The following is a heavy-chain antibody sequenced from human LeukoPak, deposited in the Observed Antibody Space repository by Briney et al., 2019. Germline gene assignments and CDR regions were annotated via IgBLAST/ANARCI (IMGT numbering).Heavy chain of an antibody. CDR3: AKDSGYTYYYDSSGFDAFDI. Sequence: GGSLRLSCAASGFTFSSYAMSWVRQAPGKGLEWVSAISGSGGSTYYADSVKGRFTISRDNSKDTLYLQMNSLRAEDTAVYYCAKDSGYTYYYDSSGFDAFDIWGQGTMVTVSS. CDR2: ISGSGGST. CDR1: GFTFSSYA. J-gene: IGHJ3*02. V-gene: IGHV3-23*01. D-gene: IGHD3-22*01.